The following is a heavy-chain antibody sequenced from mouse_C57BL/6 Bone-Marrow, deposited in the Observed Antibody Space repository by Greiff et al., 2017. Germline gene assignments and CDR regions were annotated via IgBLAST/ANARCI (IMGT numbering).Heavy chain of an antibody. CDR1: GFTFSSYG. J-gene: IGHJ1*03. CDR2: ISSGGSYT. V-gene: IGHV5-6*02. Sequence: EVKLMESGGDLVKPGGSLKLSCAASGFTFSSYGMSWVRQTPDKRLEWVATISSGGSYTYYPDSVKGRFTISRDNAKNTLYLQISSLKSEDTAMYDGARRYGSGYWDFDVGGTGTTVTVSA. CDR3: ARRYGSGYWDFDV. D-gene: IGHD1-1*01.